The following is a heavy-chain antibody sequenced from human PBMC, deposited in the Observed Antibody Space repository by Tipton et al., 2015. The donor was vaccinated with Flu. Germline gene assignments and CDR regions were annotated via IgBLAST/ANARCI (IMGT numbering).Heavy chain of an antibody. CDR1: GFTFSSYA. CDR3: AKMSYDFWSGHNWFDP. V-gene: IGHV3-23*01. CDR2: ISGSGGST. D-gene: IGHD3-3*01. J-gene: IGHJ5*02. Sequence: SLRLSCAASGFTFSSYAMSWVRQAPGKGLEWVSAISGSGGSTYYADSVKGRFTISRDNSKNTLYLQMNSLRAEDTAVYYCAKMSYDFWSGHNWFDPWGQGTLVTVSS.